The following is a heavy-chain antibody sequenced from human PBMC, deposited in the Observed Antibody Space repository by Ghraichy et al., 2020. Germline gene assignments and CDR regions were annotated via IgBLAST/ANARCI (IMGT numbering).Heavy chain of an antibody. CDR3: APYSSSWYY. J-gene: IGHJ4*02. D-gene: IGHD6-13*01. Sequence: GGSLRLSCAASGFTFSSYSMNWVRQAPGKGLEWVSSISSSSSYIYYADSGKGRFTISRDNAKNSLYLQMNSLRAEETAVYYCAPYSSSWYYWGQGTLVTVSS. CDR1: GFTFSSYS. CDR2: ISSSSSYI. V-gene: IGHV3-21*01.